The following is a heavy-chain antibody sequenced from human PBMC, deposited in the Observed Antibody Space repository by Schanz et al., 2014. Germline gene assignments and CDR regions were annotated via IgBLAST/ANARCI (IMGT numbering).Heavy chain of an antibody. Sequence: EVQLVESGGGLVQPGGSLRLSCAASGFTFSDSWMHWVRQAPGKGLEWVANIKQDGSEKYYVDSVKGRFTISRDNAKNSLYLQMNGLRPEDTAFYYCAKALGLRPFDYWGQGTLVTVSS. J-gene: IGHJ4*02. V-gene: IGHV3-7*03. CDR1: GFTFSDSW. CDR2: IKQDGSEK. CDR3: AKALGLRPFDY. D-gene: IGHD2-21*01.